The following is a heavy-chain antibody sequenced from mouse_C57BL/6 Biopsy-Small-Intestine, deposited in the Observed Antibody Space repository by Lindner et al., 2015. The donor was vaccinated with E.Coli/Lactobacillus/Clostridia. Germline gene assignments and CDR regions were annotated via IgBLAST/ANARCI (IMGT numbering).Heavy chain of an antibody. Sequence: VQLQESGGGLVKPGGSLKLSCAASGFTFSDYGMHWVRQAPEKGLEWVAYISSGSSTIYYADIVKGRFIISRDNAKNTVFLQMTSLRSEDTAMYYCARPHYYAMDYWGQGTSVTVSS. V-gene: IGHV5-17*01. CDR3: ARPHYYAMDY. CDR2: ISSGSSTI. J-gene: IGHJ4*01. CDR1: GFTFSDYG.